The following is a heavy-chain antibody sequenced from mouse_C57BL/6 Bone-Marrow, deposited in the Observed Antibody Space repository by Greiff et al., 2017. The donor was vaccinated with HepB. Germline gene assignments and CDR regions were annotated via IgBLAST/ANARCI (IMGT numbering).Heavy chain of an antibody. CDR2: IRNKANGYTT. D-gene: IGHD4-1*01. CDR3: ARYCWDPVEYYFDF. J-gene: IGHJ2*01. Sequence: EVKLVESGGGLVQPGGSLSLSCAASGFTFTDYYMSWVRQPPGKALEWLGFIRNKANGYTTEYSASVKGRFTISRDNSQSILYLQMNALRAEDSATYYCARYCWDPVEYYFDFWGQGTTLTVSS. CDR1: GFTFTDYY. V-gene: IGHV7-3*01.